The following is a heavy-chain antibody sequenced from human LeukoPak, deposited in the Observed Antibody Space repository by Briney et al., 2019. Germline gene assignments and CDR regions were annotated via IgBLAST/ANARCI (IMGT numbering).Heavy chain of an antibody. Sequence: KVSCXASGGTFSSYAISRVREAPGQGLEWLGGIIPIFGTANYAQKFQGRVTITADESTSTAYMELSSLRSEDTAVYYCASSALGYCSGGSCYSPSFDYWGQGTLVTVSS. CDR3: ASSALGYCSGGSCYSPSFDY. V-gene: IGHV1-69*01. J-gene: IGHJ4*02. CDR2: IIPIFGTA. D-gene: IGHD2-15*01. CDR1: GGTFSSYA.